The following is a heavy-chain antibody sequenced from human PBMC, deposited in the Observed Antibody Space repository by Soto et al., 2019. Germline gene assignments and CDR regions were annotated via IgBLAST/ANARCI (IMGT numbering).Heavy chain of an antibody. Sequence: EVQLVESGGGLVQPGGSLRLSCAASGFTFSSYWMHWVRQAPGKGLVWVSRINSDGSSTSYADSVKGRFTISRDNAKNTLYLQMNCLRAEDTAVYYCARDSSNPFKVLLGYYYGMDVWGQGTTVTVSS. CDR2: INSDGSST. CDR3: ARDSSNPFKVLLGYYYGMDV. CDR1: GFTFSSYW. J-gene: IGHJ6*02. D-gene: IGHD1-1*01. V-gene: IGHV3-74*01.